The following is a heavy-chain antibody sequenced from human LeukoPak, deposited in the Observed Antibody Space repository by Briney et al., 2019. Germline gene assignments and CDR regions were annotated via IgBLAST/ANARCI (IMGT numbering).Heavy chain of an antibody. CDR2: IYYSGST. J-gene: IGHJ5*02. V-gene: IGHV4-61*08. D-gene: IGHD3-3*01. CDR3: ARLGDFWSGYYRWDWFDP. CDR1: GGSISSGGHS. Sequence: SETLSLTCTVSGGSISSGGHSWSWIRQPPGKGLEWIGYIYYSGSTNYNPSLKSRVTISVDTSKNQFSLKLSSVTAADTAVYYCARLGDFWSGYYRWDWFDPWGQGTLVTVSS.